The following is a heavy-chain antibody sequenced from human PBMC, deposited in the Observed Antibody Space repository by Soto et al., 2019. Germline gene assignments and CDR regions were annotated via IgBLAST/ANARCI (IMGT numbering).Heavy chain of an antibody. CDR1: GGSISSSNW. CDR2: IYHSGST. J-gene: IGHJ4*02. Sequence: QVQLQESGPGLVKPSGTLSLTCAVSGGSISSSNWWSWVRQPPGKGLEWIGEIYHSGSTNYNPSLTSRATISVAKSKNRFSLKLSSVTAADPAVYYCARAAMGGSSWPFDYWGQGTLVTVSS. D-gene: IGHD6-13*01. CDR3: ARAAMGGSSWPFDY. V-gene: IGHV4-4*02.